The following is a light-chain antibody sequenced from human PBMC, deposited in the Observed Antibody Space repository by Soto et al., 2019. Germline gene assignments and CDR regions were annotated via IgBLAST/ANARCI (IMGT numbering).Light chain of an antibody. J-gene: IGKJ4*01. CDR1: QSFNSN. Sequence: EIVMTQSPATLSVSPGERATLSCRTSQSFNSNLAWYQQKPGQAPRLLIHGASTRATGVPARFSGSGSGTEFTLTFSSRQSEDFAVYFCQQYNDWPLTFGGGTKVEIK. CDR2: GAS. CDR3: QQYNDWPLT. V-gene: IGKV3-15*01.